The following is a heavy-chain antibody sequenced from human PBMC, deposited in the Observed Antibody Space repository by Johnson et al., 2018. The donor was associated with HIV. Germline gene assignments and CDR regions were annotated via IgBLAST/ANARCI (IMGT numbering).Heavy chain of an antibody. D-gene: IGHD1-26*01. CDR2: IKQDESEK. CDR3: AKAVGGYAFDI. Sequence: EVQLLESGGGLVKPGGSLRLSCGASGFTFSDSYMNWIRQAPGKGLEWVANIKQDESEKYYGDSVKGRFTISRNNSKNTLYLQMNSLRVEDTAVYYCAKAVGGYAFDIWGQGTMVTVSS. J-gene: IGHJ3*02. V-gene: IGHV3-7*01. CDR1: GFTFSDSY.